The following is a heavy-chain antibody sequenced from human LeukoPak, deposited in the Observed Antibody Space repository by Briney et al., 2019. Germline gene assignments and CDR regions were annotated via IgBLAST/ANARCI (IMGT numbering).Heavy chain of an antibody. CDR2: TYYRHKWYN. CDR1: GDSVSSNSAA. Sequence: SQTLSLTCAISGDSVSSNSAAWNWIRQSPSRGLEWLGRTYYRHKWYNEYAVFVKSRMTINPDTSKNQFSLQLNSLTPEDTAVYYCARFSRDAFDIWGQGTMVSVSS. J-gene: IGHJ3*02. V-gene: IGHV6-1*01. D-gene: IGHD3-3*02. CDR3: ARFSRDAFDI.